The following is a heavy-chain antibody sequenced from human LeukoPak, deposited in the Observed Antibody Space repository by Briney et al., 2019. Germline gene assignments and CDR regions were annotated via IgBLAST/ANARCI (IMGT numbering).Heavy chain of an antibody. CDR2: IYPGDSDT. CDR3: ARHPTMLAHDPYYFDY. V-gene: IGHV5-51*01. CDR1: GYSFTSYW. D-gene: IGHD2-8*01. J-gene: IGHJ4*02. Sequence: GESLKISCKGSGYSFTSYWIGWVRQMPGKGLEWMGIIYPGDSDTRYSPSFQGQVTISADKSIGTAYLQWSSLKASDTAMYYCARHPTMLAHDPYYFDYWGQGTLVTVSS.